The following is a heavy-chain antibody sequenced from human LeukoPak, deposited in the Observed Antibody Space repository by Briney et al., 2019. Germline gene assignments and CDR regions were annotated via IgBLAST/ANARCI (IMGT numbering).Heavy chain of an antibody. CDR3: ARDYGGSSPFDY. J-gene: IGHJ4*02. CDR1: GFTFSSYE. V-gene: IGHV3-48*03. D-gene: IGHD4-23*01. Sequence: PGGSLRLSCAASGFTFSSYEMHWVRQAPGKGLEWVSYISSSDSIIYYTDSVKGRFTISRDNAKDSLYLQMNSLRAEDTAVYYCARDYGGSSPFDYWGRGTLVTVSS. CDR2: ISSSDSII.